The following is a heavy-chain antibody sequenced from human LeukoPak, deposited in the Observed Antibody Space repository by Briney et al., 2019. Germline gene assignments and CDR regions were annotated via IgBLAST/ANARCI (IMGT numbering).Heavy chain of an antibody. D-gene: IGHD3-16*01. Sequence: GGSLRLSCAPSGFTFSRHGMHWARQAPGKGLEWVASINHNGNVNYYVDSVKGRFTISRDNAKNSLYLQMSNLRAEDTAVYFCARGGGLDVGGQGATVTVSS. CDR1: GFTFSRHG. CDR3: ARGGGLDV. CDR2: INHNGNVN. V-gene: IGHV3-7*03. J-gene: IGHJ6*02.